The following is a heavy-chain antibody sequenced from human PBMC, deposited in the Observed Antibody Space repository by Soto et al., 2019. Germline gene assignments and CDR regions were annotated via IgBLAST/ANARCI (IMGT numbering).Heavy chain of an antibody. CDR3: ARWTTNYGMDV. CDR1: GYTFISYE. Sequence: QVQLVQSGAEVKKPGASVKVSCKASGYTFISYEITWVRQAPGQGPEWMGWISAYNGNTNYAQKLQGRVTMNRDTSTSTAYMELRSVRSDDTAVYYCARWTTNYGMDVWGQGTTVTVSS. CDR2: ISAYNGNT. J-gene: IGHJ6*02. V-gene: IGHV1-18*01.